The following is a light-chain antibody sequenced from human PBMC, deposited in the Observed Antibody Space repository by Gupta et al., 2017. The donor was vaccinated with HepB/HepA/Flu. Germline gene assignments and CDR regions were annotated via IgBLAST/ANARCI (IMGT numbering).Light chain of an antibody. J-gene: IGKJ4*01. CDR3: QQYNSYWLT. CDR1: QSISSW. Sequence: DIQMTQSPSTLSASVGDRVTITCRASQSISSWLAWYQQKPGKAPKLLIYKASSLESGVPSRFSGSGSGTEFTLTISSLQPDDWATYYCQQYNSYWLTFGGGTKVEIK. V-gene: IGKV1-5*03. CDR2: KAS.